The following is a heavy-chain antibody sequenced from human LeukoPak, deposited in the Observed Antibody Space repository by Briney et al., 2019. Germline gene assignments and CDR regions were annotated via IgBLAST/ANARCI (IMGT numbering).Heavy chain of an antibody. Sequence: GGSLRLSCAASGFTVSSNYMSWVRQAPGKGLEWVSVIYSGGSTYYADSVKGRFTISRDNSKNTLYLQMNSLRAEDTAVYYCATTLTNFYYYYYMDVWGKGTTVTVSS. CDR2: IYSGGST. CDR3: ATTLTNFYYYYYMDV. CDR1: GFTVSSNY. V-gene: IGHV3-66*01. D-gene: IGHD4-17*01. J-gene: IGHJ6*03.